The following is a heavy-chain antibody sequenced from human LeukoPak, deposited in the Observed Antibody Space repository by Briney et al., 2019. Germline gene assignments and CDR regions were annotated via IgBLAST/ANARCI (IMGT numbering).Heavy chain of an antibody. J-gene: IGHJ4*02. V-gene: IGHV1-69*05. D-gene: IGHD1-14*01. CDR2: IIPIFGTA. Sequence: SVKVSCKASGGTFSSYAISWVRKAPGQGLEWMGGIIPIFGTANYAQKFQGSVTTITDESTSTAYMETSSLRSEETVVNYCSYEDNPLDYWGQGTLVTVSS. CDR3: SYEDNPLDY. CDR1: GGTFSSYA.